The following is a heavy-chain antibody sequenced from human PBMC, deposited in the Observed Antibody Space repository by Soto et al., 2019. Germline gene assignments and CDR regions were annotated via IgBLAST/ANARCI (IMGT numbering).Heavy chain of an antibody. Sequence: AGGSLRLSCAASGFTFSSYAMSWVRQAPGKGLEWVSAISGSGGSTYYADSVKGRFTISRDNSKNTLYLQMNSLRAEDTAVYYCAKDYDSSGSYSPGYWGQGTLVTVPQ. J-gene: IGHJ4*02. CDR2: ISGSGGST. CDR3: AKDYDSSGSYSPGY. V-gene: IGHV3-23*01. D-gene: IGHD3-22*01. CDR1: GFTFSSYA.